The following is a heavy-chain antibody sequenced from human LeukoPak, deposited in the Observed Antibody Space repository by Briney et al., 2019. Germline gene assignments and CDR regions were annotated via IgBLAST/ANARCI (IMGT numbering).Heavy chain of an antibody. D-gene: IGHD7-27*01. CDR2: ISYDGSNN. V-gene: IGHV3-30-3*01. Sequence: GGSLRPSCAPSGFTSRTFAMHWVGQAQGKGREWVAVISYDGSNNYYADSVKGRFTISRDNSKNTLYLQMNSLRAEDTAVYYCARVLWGRLIDAFDIWGQGTMVTVSS. J-gene: IGHJ3*02. CDR1: GFTSRTFA. CDR3: ARVLWGRLIDAFDI.